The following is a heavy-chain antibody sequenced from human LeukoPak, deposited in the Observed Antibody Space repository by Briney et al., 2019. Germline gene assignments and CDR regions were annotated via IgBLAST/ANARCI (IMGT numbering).Heavy chain of an antibody. D-gene: IGHD3-16*02. V-gene: IGHV1-18*01. J-gene: IGHJ4*02. CDR3: AGGEYDYIWGSYRYTGREYYFDY. CDR1: GYTFTSYG. Sequence: ASVKVSCKASGYTFTSYGISWVRQAPGQGLEWMGWISAYNGNTNYAQKLQGRVTMTTDTSTSTAYMELRSLRSDDTAVYYCAGGEYDYIWGSYRYTGREYYFDYWGQGTLVTVSS. CDR2: ISAYNGNT.